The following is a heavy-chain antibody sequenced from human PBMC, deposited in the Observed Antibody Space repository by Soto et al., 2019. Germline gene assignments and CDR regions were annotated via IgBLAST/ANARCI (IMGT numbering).Heavy chain of an antibody. V-gene: IGHV3-33*01. CDR3: ARNMDPEYYDFWSGLGY. CDR1: GFTFSSYG. D-gene: IGHD3-3*01. J-gene: IGHJ4*02. CDR2: IWYDGSNK. Sequence: QVQLVESGGGVVQPGRSLRLSCAASGFTFSSYGMHWVRQAPGKGLEWVAVIWYDGSNKYYADSVKGRFTISRDNSKNTLYLQMNSLRAEATAVYYCARNMDPEYYDFWSGLGYWGQGTQVTVSS.